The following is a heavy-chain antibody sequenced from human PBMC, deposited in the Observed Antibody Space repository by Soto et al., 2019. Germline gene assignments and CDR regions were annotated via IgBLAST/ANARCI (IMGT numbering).Heavy chain of an antibody. V-gene: IGHV4-4*02. Sequence: SETLSLTCAVSSGSISSSNWWSWVRQPPGKGLEWIGEIYHSGSTNYNPSLKSRVTISVDKSKNQFSLKLSSVTAADTAVYYCARVAAHDPWGYYYYYYMYVWGKGTTVTVSS. CDR3: ARVAAHDPWGYYYYYYMYV. J-gene: IGHJ6*03. D-gene: IGHD6-6*01. CDR1: SGSISSSNW. CDR2: IYHSGST.